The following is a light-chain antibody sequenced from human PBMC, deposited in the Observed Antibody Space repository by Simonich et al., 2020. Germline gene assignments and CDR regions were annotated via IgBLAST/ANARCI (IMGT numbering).Light chain of an antibody. J-gene: IGLJ2*01. V-gene: IGLV6-57*03. CDR1: SGSIASKY. CDR2: EDN. CDR3: QSYDSSNVV. Sequence: NYMLTQPHSVSESPGKTVTISCTRSSGSIASKYVQWYQQRPGSAPTTVIYEDNQRPSGVPDLFSGSLDSSSNSASLTLSGLKTEYEADYYCQSYDSSNVVFGGGTKLTVL.